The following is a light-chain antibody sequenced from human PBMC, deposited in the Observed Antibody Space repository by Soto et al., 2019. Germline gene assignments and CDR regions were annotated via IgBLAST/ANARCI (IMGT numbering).Light chain of an antibody. Sequence: EIVLTQSPATLSLSPGERATLSCRASQSVSSYLAWYQQKPGQAPSLLIYDASNRATGVPARFSGSGSGTDFTLTIISLEPEDFAVYYCQQRSSWPLITFGQGTRLEIK. CDR3: QQRSSWPLIT. CDR1: QSVSSY. J-gene: IGKJ5*01. CDR2: DAS. V-gene: IGKV3-11*01.